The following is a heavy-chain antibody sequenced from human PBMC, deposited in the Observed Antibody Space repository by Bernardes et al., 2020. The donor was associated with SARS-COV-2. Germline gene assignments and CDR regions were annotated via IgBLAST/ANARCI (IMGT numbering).Heavy chain of an antibody. J-gene: IGHJ4*02. CDR2: ISYDGTTK. CDR1: GFNFRTYA. Sequence: GSLRLSCAASGFNFRTYAMHWVRQAPGKGLEWVAIISYDGTTKYNAASAKGRFTISRDNSKNTLFLQMNSLTTEDTAVYYCAREWEDYTSSLFDYWGQGALVTVSS. CDR3: AREWEDYTSSLFDY. V-gene: IGHV3-30-3*01. D-gene: IGHD1-26*01.